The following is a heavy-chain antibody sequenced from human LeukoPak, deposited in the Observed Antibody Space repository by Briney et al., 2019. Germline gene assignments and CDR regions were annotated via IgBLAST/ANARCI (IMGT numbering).Heavy chain of an antibody. CDR1: GFTFSSYT. Sequence: GGPLRLSCAASGFTFSSYTINWVRQAPGKGLEWVSSFSSSSSYIFYADSEKGRFTISRDNAKTSLFLQMNSLRAEDTGVYYCARDEVLVSSSPSNWYFNLWGRGTLVTVSS. V-gene: IGHV3-21*01. CDR3: ARDEVLVSSSPSNWYFNL. CDR2: FSSSSSYI. J-gene: IGHJ2*01. D-gene: IGHD2/OR15-2a*01.